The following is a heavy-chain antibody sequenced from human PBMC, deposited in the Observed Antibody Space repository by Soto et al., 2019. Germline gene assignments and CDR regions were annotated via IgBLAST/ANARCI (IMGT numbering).Heavy chain of an antibody. V-gene: IGHV3-23*01. J-gene: IGHJ4*02. CDR2: ISGSGGST. CDR3: AKGIAVAGTAIDY. D-gene: IGHD6-19*01. CDR1: VFTFSSYA. Sequence: WWSLRPSCSASVFTFSSYAMSWFRQAPGKGLEWVSAISGSGGSTYYADSVKGRFTISRDNSKNTLYLQMNSLRAEDTAVYYCAKGIAVAGTAIDYWGQGTLVTVSS.